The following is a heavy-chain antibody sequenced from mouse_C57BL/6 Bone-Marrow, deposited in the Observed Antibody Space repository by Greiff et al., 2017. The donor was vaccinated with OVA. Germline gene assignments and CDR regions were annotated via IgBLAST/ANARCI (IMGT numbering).Heavy chain of an antibody. CDR3: AREIDYYGSSYVSYWYFDV. J-gene: IGHJ1*03. V-gene: IGHV1-81*01. CDR1: GYTFTSYG. CDR2: IYPRSGTT. D-gene: IGHD1-1*01. Sequence: VQLQQSGAELARPGASVKLSCKASGYTFTSYGISWVQQRTGQGLEWIGEIYPRSGTTYYNETFKGKATLTADKSSSTAYMELRSLTSEDSAVYFCAREIDYYGSSYVSYWYFDVWGTGTTVTVSS.